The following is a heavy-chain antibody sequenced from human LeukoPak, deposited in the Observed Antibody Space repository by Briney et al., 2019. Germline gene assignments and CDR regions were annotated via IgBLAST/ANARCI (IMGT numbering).Heavy chain of an antibody. J-gene: IGHJ4*02. Sequence: ASVKVSCKASGYTFTSYGISWVRQAPGQGLEWMGWISAYNGNTNYAQKLQGRVTMTTDTSTSTAYMELRSLRSDDTAVYYCARDLMVADYDSTPLDYWGQGTLVTVSS. CDR3: ARDLMVADYDSTPLDY. D-gene: IGHD3-22*01. CDR1: GYTFTSYG. V-gene: IGHV1-18*01. CDR2: ISAYNGNT.